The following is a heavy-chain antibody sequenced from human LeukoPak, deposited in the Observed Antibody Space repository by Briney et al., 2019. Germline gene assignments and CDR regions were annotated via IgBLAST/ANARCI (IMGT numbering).Heavy chain of an antibody. CDR1: GFTFSSYG. J-gene: IGHJ4*02. CDR2: IWYDGSNK. Sequence: GGSLRLSCAASGFTFSSYGMHWVRQAPGKGLEWVAVIWYDGSNKYYADSVKGRFTISRDNSKNTLYLQMNSLRAEDTAVYYCARDKIVDYYDYVWGPFDYWGQGTLVTVSS. V-gene: IGHV3-33*01. CDR3: ARDKIVDYYDYVWGPFDY. D-gene: IGHD3-16*01.